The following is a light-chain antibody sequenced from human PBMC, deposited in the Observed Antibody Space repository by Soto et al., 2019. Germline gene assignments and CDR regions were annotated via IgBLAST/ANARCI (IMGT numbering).Light chain of an antibody. Sequence: DIVLTQYPGTVSLSPGESATLSCRASQSISRRDLAWYQHRPGQYPRLLIYVTSSRATGIPDRFTGGGAGTGFTLTISRLEPEDSAVYYCQRYGSSPTFGGGTKVDIK. J-gene: IGKJ4*01. CDR1: QSISRRD. CDR3: QRYGSSPT. CDR2: VTS. V-gene: IGKV3-20*01.